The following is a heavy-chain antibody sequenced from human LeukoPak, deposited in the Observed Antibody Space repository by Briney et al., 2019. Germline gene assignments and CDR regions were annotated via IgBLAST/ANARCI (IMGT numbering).Heavy chain of an antibody. CDR1: GGSFSSYY. Sequence: PSETLSLTCTVSGGSFSSYYWNWIRQPPGKGLEWIGYIYYSGSTIYNPSLKSRVAMSVDTSKDQFSLKLTSVTAADTALYYCARQGSVGLADAFDVWGQGTMVTVSS. J-gene: IGHJ3*01. V-gene: IGHV4-59*08. CDR2: IYYSGST. D-gene: IGHD3/OR15-3a*01. CDR3: ARQGSVGLADAFDV.